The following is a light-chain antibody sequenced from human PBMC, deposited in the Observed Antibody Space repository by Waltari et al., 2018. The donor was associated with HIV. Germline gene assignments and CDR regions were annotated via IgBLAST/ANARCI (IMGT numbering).Light chain of an antibody. CDR2: EVN. J-gene: IGLJ2*01. CDR1: SSDVGGYNY. Sequence: QSALTQPRPVSWSPGQSVTIPCRGVSSDVGGYNYVFWYKQHPGKAPKVMKYEVNTRPSGVPDRISGYKSGNTASLTISGLQAEGEADYYCCSYPGPYTFVFGGGTKLTVL. V-gene: IGLV2-11*01. CDR3: CSYPGPYTFV.